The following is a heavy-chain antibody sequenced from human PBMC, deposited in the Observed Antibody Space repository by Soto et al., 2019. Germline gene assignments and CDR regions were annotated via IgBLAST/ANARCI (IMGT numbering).Heavy chain of an antibody. V-gene: IGHV4-59*01. J-gene: IGHJ6*02. Sequence: PSETLSLTCTVSGGSISSYYWSWIRQPPGKGLEWIGYIYYSGSTNYNPSLKSRVTISVDTSKNQFSLKLSSVTAADTAVYYCVRYYDFWSGPYYYYYGMDVWGQGTTVTVPS. CDR2: IYYSGST. CDR1: GGSISSYY. CDR3: VRYYDFWSGPYYYYYGMDV. D-gene: IGHD3-3*01.